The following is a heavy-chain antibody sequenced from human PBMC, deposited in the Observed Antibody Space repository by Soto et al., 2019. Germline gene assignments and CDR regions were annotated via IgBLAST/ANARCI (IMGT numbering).Heavy chain of an antibody. CDR2: ISSSSSYI. CDR3: ARGSSSGWTPYRYYYMDV. CDR1: AFTFSSYS. D-gene: IGHD6-25*01. J-gene: IGHJ6*03. V-gene: IGHV3-21*01. Sequence: EVQLVESGGGLVKPGGSLRLSCADSAFTFSSYSMNWVRHAPGKGLEWVSSISSSSSYIYYEDSVKGRFTISRDNAKNSLYLQMNSLRAEDTAVYYCARGSSSGWTPYRYYYMDVWGKGTTVTVSS.